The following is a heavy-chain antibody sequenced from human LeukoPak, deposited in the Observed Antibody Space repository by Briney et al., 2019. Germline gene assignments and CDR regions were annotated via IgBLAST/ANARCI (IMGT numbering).Heavy chain of an antibody. Sequence: GRSLRLSCAASGLTFSGYGIHCVRQAPGKGLEWVAFLSYGGTNKFYADSVRGRFTISGDSSKNTLYLQMNTLSADDTAVYYCARGLYTNGWYYFDYWGQGTLVTVSS. D-gene: IGHD6-19*01. V-gene: IGHV3-33*05. CDR3: ARGLYTNGWYYFDY. J-gene: IGHJ4*02. CDR2: LSYGGTNK. CDR1: GLTFSGYG.